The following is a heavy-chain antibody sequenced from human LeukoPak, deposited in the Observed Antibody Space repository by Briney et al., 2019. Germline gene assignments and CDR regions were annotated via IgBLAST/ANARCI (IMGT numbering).Heavy chain of an antibody. CDR2: IIPIFGTA. CDR1: GGTFSSYA. V-gene: IGHV1-69*01. J-gene: IGHJ4*02. Sequence: ASVNVSCKAYGGTFSSYAISWVRQAPGQGLEWMGGIIPIFGTANYAQKFQGRVTITADESTSTAYMELSSLRSEDTAVYYCARDRRMATTIQYYFDYWGQGTLVTVSS. CDR3: ARDRRMATTIQYYFDY. D-gene: IGHD5-24*01.